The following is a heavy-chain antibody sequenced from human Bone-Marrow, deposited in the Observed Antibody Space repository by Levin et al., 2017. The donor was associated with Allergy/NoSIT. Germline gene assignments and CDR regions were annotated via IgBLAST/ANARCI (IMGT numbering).Heavy chain of an antibody. V-gene: IGHV4-59*01. J-gene: IGHJ6*02. CDR3: ARYSGSASAYGLDV. Sequence: PSETLSLTCTVSGGSISSYYWNWIRQPPGKGLEWIGYIYYSGYTDYNPALKSRLTIPVDTSKNQFSLRLTSVTSADTAVYFCARYSGSASAYGLDVWGLGTTVTVSS. CDR1: GGSISSYY. CDR2: IYYSGYT. D-gene: IGHD1-26*01.